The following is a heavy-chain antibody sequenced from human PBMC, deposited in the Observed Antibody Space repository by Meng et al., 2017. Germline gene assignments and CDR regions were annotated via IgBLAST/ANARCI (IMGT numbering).Heavy chain of an antibody. J-gene: IGHJ3*02. D-gene: IGHD3-22*01. V-gene: IGHV3-21*01. CDR1: GFTFSSYS. CDR2: ISSSSSYI. Sequence: GGSLRLSCAASGFTFSSYSMNWVRQAPGKGLEWVSSISSSSSYIYYADSVKGRFTISRDNAKNSLYLQMNSLRAEDTAVYYCAREGFLLVVADDAFDIWGQGTMVTVSS. CDR3: AREGFLLVVADDAFDI.